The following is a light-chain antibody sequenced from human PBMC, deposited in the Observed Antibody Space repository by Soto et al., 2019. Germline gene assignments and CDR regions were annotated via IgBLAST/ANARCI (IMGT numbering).Light chain of an antibody. V-gene: IGKV1-39*01. J-gene: IGKJ4*01. CDR1: QSISSY. Sequence: DIQMTQSPSSLSASVGDRVTITCRASQSISSYLNWYQQKPGKAPKLLIYAASSLKSGVPSRFSGSGSGTDFTLTSSSLQPEDFATYYCQQSYTTLTFGGGTKVEIK. CDR3: QQSYTTLT. CDR2: AAS.